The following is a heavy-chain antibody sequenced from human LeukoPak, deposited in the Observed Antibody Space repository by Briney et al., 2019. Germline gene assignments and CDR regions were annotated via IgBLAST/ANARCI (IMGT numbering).Heavy chain of an antibody. J-gene: IGHJ4*02. D-gene: IGHD4-17*01. CDR3: TPGGKDYVH. CDR1: GLTFSSHW. V-gene: IGHV3-15*07. Sequence: GGSLRLSCAASGLTFSSHWMHWVRQAPGKGLEWVGRVKSKSDGGTAEYVAPVKGRFTISRDDSKSTLYVEMSSLKIEDTALYYCTPGGKDYVHWGQGTLVTVSS. CDR2: VKSKSDGGTA.